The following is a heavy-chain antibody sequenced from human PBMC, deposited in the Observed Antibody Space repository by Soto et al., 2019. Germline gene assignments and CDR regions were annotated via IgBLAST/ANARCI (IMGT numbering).Heavy chain of an antibody. CDR2: INAGNGNT. CDR1: GYTFTSYA. CDR3: ARELFSYYYYYGMDV. J-gene: IGHJ6*02. Sequence: ASVKVSWKASGYTFTSYAMHWVRQAPGQRLEWMGWINAGNGNTKYSQKFQGRVTMTRDTSTSTVYMELSSLRSEDTAVYYCARELFSYYYYYGMDVWGQGTTVTVSS. V-gene: IGHV1-3*01. D-gene: IGHD3-10*01.